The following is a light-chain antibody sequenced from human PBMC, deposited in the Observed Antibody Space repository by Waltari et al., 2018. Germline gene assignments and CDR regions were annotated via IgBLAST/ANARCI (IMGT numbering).Light chain of an antibody. J-gene: IGKJ1*01. CDR2: GAS. V-gene: IGKV3-20*01. CDR3: QHYVRLPAT. CDR1: QSVGRS. Sequence: ELVLTQSPGTLSLTPGEGAALPCRASQSVGRSLAWSQQKPGQAPRLLIYGASNRATGIPDRFSGSGSGTDFSLTISRLEPEDFAVFYCQHYVRLPATFGQGTKVEIK.